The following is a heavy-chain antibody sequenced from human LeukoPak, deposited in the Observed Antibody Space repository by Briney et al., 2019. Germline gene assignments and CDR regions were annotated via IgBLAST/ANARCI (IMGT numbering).Heavy chain of an antibody. CDR2: IYYSGST. CDR3: AADDSSSAFDY. CDR1: GGSISSYY. Sequence: SETLSLTCTVSGGSISSYYWSWIRQPPGKGLEWIGYIYYSGSTNYNPSLKSRVTISVDTSKDQFSLKLSSVTAADTAVYYCAADDSSSAFDYWGQGTLVTVSS. V-gene: IGHV4-59*01. J-gene: IGHJ4*02. D-gene: IGHD6-6*01.